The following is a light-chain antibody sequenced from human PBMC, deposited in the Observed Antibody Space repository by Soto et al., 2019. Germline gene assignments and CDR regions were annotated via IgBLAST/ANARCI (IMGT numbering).Light chain of an antibody. CDR1: SGDVGAYNY. J-gene: IGLJ3*02. V-gene: IGLV2-8*01. Sequence: QSVLTQPPSASGSPGQSVAISCSGTSGDVGAYNYVSWYQQHPGKAPKLIIYEVNKRPSGVPDRFSGSKSGNTASLTVSGLQAEDEADYYCSSHAAGGVFGGGTKLTVL. CDR2: EVN. CDR3: SSHAAGGV.